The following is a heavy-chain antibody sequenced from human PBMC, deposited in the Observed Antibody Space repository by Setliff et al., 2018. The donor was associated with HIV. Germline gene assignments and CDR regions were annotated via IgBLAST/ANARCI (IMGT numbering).Heavy chain of an antibody. CDR2: IYTSGST. Sequence: PSETLSLTCTVSGGSISSGSYYWSWIRQPAGKGLEWIGRIYTSGSTNYNPSLKSRVTISLDTSKNQFSLNLNSVTAADTAIYYCTRRGADSYYPRPLDVWGKGTTVTVSS. J-gene: IGHJ6*04. CDR1: GGSISSGSYY. V-gene: IGHV4-61*02. CDR3: TRRGADSYYPRPLDV. D-gene: IGHD3-10*01.